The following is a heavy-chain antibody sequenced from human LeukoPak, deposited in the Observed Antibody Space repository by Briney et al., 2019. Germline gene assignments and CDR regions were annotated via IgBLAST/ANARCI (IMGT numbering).Heavy chain of an antibody. CDR1: GGSISSSSYY. J-gene: IGHJ4*02. V-gene: IGHV4-39*01. CDR2: IYYSGST. CDR3: ARQITNYYDSSGPFDY. D-gene: IGHD3-22*01. Sequence: SETLSLTCTVSGGSISSSSYYWGWIRQPPGKGLEWIGSIYYSGSTYYNPSLKSRVTISVDTSKNQFSLKLSSVTAADTAVYYCARQITNYYDSSGPFDYWGQGTLVTVSS.